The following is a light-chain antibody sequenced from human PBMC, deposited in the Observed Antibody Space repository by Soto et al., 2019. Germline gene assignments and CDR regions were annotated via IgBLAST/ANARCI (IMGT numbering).Light chain of an antibody. Sequence: EIVMTQSPATLSVSPGERATLSCRASQSVSSNLAWYQQKPGQAPSLLIYGASTRATGIPARFSGSGSGTELTITISSLQSEDLEVYYCQQYSNWPWTFGQGTKVDIK. V-gene: IGKV3-15*01. CDR3: QQYSNWPWT. CDR1: QSVSSN. J-gene: IGKJ1*01. CDR2: GAS.